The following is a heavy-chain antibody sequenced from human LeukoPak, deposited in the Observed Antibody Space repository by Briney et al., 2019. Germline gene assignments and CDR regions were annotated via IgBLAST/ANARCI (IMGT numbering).Heavy chain of an antibody. J-gene: IGHJ4*02. V-gene: IGHV1-69*06. CDR2: IIPIFGTA. Sequence: SVKVSCKASGGTFSSYAISWVRQAPGQGLEWMGGIIPIFGTANYAQKFQGRVTITADKSTSTAYMELSSLRSEDTAVYYCARSQQLVRRYFDYWGQGTLDTVSP. D-gene: IGHD6-13*01. CDR3: ARSQQLVRRYFDY. CDR1: GGTFSSYA.